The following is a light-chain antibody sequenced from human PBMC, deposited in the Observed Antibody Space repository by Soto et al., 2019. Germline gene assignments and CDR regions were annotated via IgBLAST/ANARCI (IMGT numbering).Light chain of an antibody. CDR3: AGWDDSLNGPV. J-gene: IGLJ2*01. V-gene: IGLV1-44*01. CDR2: SNN. CDR1: SSNIGRNT. Sequence: QSVLTQPPSASGTPGQRVTISCSGSSSNIGRNTVNWYQQLPGTAPKLLIYSNNQRPSGVPDRFSGSKSGTSGSLAISGLQSEDEADYYCAGWDDSLNGPVFGGGTKVTGL.